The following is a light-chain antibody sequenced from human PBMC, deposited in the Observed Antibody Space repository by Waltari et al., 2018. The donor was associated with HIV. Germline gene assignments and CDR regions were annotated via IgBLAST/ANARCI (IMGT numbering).Light chain of an antibody. Sequence: EIVMTQSPATLSVSPGERATLSYRASQSISSNLAWYQQKTGQAPRLLIHGTSTRATGIPARFSGSGSGTEFTLTISSLQSEDFAVYYCQQYNNWPPQYTFGQGTKLEIK. V-gene: IGKV3D-15*01. CDR2: GTS. J-gene: IGKJ2*01. CDR3: QQYNNWPPQYT. CDR1: QSISSN.